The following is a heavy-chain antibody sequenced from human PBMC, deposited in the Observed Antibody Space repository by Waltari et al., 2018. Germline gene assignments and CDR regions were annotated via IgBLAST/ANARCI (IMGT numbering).Heavy chain of an antibody. CDR1: GGDYW. V-gene: IGHV3-74*01. CDR3: TTNPPGY. CDR2: VKSDGTSP. Sequence: EVQLVESGGGLVQSGGSLRLSCADSGGDYWMDWVRQAPGKGLMWVSRVKSDGTSPTYADSVKGRFTVSRDSAKNMLYLQMNSLRAEDTAVYYCTTNPPGYWGQGTLVTVSS. J-gene: IGHJ4*02.